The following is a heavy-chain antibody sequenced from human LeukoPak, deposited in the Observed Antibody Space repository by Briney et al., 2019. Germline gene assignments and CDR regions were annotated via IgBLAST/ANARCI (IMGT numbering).Heavy chain of an antibody. J-gene: IGHJ4*02. CDR1: GFTFSSYE. CDR3: ASSPPYYDYVWGSYRYPFDY. CDR2: ISSSGSTI. Sequence: GGSLRLSCAASGFTFSSYEMNWVRQAPGKGLEWVSYISSSGSTIYYADSVKGRFTISRDNAKNSLYLQMNSLRAEDTAVYYCASSPPYYDYVWGSYRYPFDYWGQGTLVTVSS. V-gene: IGHV3-48*03. D-gene: IGHD3-16*02.